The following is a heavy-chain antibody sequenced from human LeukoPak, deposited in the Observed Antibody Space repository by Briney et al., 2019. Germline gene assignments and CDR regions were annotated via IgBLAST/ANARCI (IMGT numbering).Heavy chain of an antibody. D-gene: IGHD6-6*01. V-gene: IGHV3-48*01. CDR1: GFTFSTYS. CDR3: AREYSSSSGRSFDY. J-gene: IGHJ4*02. CDR2: ISSSSTNM. Sequence: TGGSLRLSCAASGFTFSTYSMNWVRQAPGKRLQWVSYISSSSTNMYYADSVKGRFTISRDNAKNSLYLQMNSLRAEDTAEYYCAREYSSSSGRSFDYWGQGTLVTVSS.